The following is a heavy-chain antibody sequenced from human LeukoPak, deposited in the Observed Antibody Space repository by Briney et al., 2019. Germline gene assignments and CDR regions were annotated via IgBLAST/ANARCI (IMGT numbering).Heavy chain of an antibody. D-gene: IGHD1-14*01. J-gene: IGHJ5*02. Sequence: GGSLRLSCAASGFDFSGYGMHWVRQAPGKGLEWVSITSSDGTAKFYTDSVEGRFTVSRDNSKNMLYLQMSTLRAEDTAVYYCAKAGRNHHNWLDPWGQGTLVTVSS. CDR3: AKAGRNHHNWLDP. CDR2: TSSDGTAK. V-gene: IGHV3-30*18. CDR1: GFDFSGYG.